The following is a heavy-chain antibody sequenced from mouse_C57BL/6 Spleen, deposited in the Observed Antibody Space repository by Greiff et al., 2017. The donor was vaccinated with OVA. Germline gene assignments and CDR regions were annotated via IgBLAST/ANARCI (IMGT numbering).Heavy chain of an antibody. D-gene: IGHD1-1*01. J-gene: IGHJ2*01. V-gene: IGHV5-17*01. Sequence: EVKLQESGGGLVKPGGSLKLSCAASGFTFSDYGMHWVRQAPEKGLEWVAYISSGSSTIYYADTVKGRFTISRDNAKNTLFRQMTSLRSEDTAMYYCARRDYYGSFDYWGQGTTLTVSS. CDR1: GFTFSDYG. CDR2: ISSGSSTI. CDR3: ARRDYYGSFDY.